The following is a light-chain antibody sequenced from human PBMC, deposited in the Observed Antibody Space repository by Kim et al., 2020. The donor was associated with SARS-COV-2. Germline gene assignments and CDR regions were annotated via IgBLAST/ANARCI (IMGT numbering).Light chain of an antibody. V-gene: IGKV3-20*01. CDR1: QSVSSTS. J-gene: IGKJ1*01. CDR2: GVS. CDR3: QQYGTSPRT. Sequence: SPGERAPLSCRTSQSVSSTSLAWYQQKPGQAPRLLIYGVSSRATGIPDRFSGSGSGTDFTLTISRLEPEDFAVYYCQQYGTSPRTFGQGTKVDIK.